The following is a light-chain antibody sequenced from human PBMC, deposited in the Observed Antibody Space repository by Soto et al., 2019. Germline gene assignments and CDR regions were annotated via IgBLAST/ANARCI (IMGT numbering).Light chain of an antibody. J-gene: IGKJ4*01. CDR2: GAS. Sequence: EILMTQSPANLAGSPFEVATLSFRASQSVKSNLAWYQQRTGQAPRLLIYGASTGATGIPGRFSGSGSGTDFTLTISSLQSEDFATYYCQQLRMYPSTFGGGTKVDIK. V-gene: IGKV3-15*01. CDR1: QSVKSN. CDR3: QQLRMYPST.